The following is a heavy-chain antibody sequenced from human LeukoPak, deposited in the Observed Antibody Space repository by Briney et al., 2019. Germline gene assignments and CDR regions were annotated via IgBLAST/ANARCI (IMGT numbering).Heavy chain of an antibody. CDR1: GFTFNTYA. V-gene: IGHV3-23*01. J-gene: IGHJ4*02. CDR3: AGGVYGYNAFDY. D-gene: IGHD5/OR15-5a*01. Sequence: TGGSLRLSCAASGFTFNTYAMSWVRQAPGKGLEWVSSMSGSGSSTYYADSVKGRFTISRDNGKNSVYLQMNSLRDEDTAVYYCAGGVYGYNAFDYWGQGTLVSVSS. CDR2: MSGSGSST.